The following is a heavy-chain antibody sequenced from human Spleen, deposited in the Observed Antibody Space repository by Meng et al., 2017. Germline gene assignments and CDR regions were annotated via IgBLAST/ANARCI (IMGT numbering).Heavy chain of an antibody. CDR1: GGSFSGYY. D-gene: IGHD4-11*01. CDR3: ARGPTTMAHDFDY. V-gene: IGHV4-34*01. Sequence: VQLQQWGPGRLNPSETLSLTCAGYGGSFSGYYWTWIRQPPGKGLEWIGDINHSGITNYNPSLESRATISVDTSQNNLSLKLSSVTAADSAVYYCARGPTTMAHDFDYWGQGTLVTVSS. J-gene: IGHJ4*02. CDR2: INHSGIT.